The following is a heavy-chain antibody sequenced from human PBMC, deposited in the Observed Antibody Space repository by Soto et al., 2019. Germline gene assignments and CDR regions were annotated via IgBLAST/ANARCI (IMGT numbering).Heavy chain of an antibody. J-gene: IGHJ4*02. V-gene: IGHV1-69*01. CDR1: GGTVNTYE. CDR2: LIPIFGTT. Sequence: QLQLVQSGAEVKQTGSSVKVSCKASGGTVNTYEITWVRQAPGRGPEWMGGLIPIFGTTTYAESFQGRLTITEDESTRTVYMELRSLTFEDTAVYYCARVDGYKTFDYWGQGTLVPVSS. D-gene: IGHD5-12*01. CDR3: ARVDGYKTFDY.